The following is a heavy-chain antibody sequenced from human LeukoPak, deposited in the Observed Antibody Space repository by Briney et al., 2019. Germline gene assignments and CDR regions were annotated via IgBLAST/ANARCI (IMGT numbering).Heavy chain of an antibody. Sequence: PGGSLRLSCAASGFTVSSNYMSWVRQAPGKGLEWVSAISGSGGSTFYADSVKGRFTISRDNSKNTLYLQMNSLRAEDTAVYYCAKDTAMDYFDYWGQGTLVTVSS. J-gene: IGHJ4*02. CDR3: AKDTAMDYFDY. D-gene: IGHD5-18*01. V-gene: IGHV3-23*01. CDR2: ISGSGGST. CDR1: GFTVSSNY.